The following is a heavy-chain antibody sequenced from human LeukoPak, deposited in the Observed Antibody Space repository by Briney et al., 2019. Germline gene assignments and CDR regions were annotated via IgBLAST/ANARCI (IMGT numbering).Heavy chain of an antibody. CDR2: IWYDGSNK. Sequence: AGGSLRLSCAASGFTFSSYGMHWVRQAPGKGLEWVAVIWYDGSNKYYADSVKGRFTISRGNSKNTLYLQMNSLRAEDTAVYYCAREGYSSSWYHPYFDYWGQGTLVTVSS. CDR3: AREGYSSSWYHPYFDY. J-gene: IGHJ4*02. D-gene: IGHD6-13*01. V-gene: IGHV3-33*01. CDR1: GFTFSSYG.